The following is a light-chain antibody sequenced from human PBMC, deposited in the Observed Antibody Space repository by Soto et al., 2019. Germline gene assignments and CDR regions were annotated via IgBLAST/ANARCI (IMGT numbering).Light chain of an antibody. CDR1: LSVSVY. CDR3: QQYGSSPIS. V-gene: IGKV3-20*01. Sequence: EIVLTQSPATLSLSPGERATLSSRTSLSVSVYLDWYQQKPGQAPRLLISDASTRAAGIPDRLSGCGSGTDFTLTISRLEPEDFAVYYCQQYGSSPISFGQGTRLEIK. J-gene: IGKJ5*01. CDR2: DAS.